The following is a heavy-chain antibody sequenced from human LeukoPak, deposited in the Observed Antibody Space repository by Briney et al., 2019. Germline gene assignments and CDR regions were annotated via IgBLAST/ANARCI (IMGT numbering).Heavy chain of an antibody. CDR3: VVQITFGELSDPDF. CDR2: SGTRGGTK. J-gene: IGHJ4*02. Sequence: GGSLRLSCAASGFTLTSLAMHCVRQAPGEGLEWVSSSGTRGGTKYYADSVSGRFTISRDTAKNSVSLQIKSRRAEDTSVYYCVVQITFGELSDPDFWGRGTLVTVSS. D-gene: IGHD3-10*01. V-gene: IGHV3-21*01. CDR1: GFTLTSLA.